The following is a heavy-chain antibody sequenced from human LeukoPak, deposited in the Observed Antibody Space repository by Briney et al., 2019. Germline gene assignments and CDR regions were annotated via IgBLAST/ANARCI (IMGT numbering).Heavy chain of an antibody. V-gene: IGHV1-69*13. D-gene: IGHD3-10*01. CDR2: IIPIFGTA. CDR3: ARITYGQRANFDY. Sequence: ASVKVSCKASGGTFSSYAISWVRQTPGQRLEWMGGIIPIFGTANYAQKFQGRVTITADESTSTAYMELSSLRAEDTAVYYCARITYGQRANFDYWGQGTLVTVSS. CDR1: GGTFSSYA. J-gene: IGHJ4*02.